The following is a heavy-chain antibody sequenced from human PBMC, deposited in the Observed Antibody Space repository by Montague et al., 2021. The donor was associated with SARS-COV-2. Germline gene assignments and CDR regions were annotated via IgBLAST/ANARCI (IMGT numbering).Heavy chain of an antibody. D-gene: IGHD4-11*01. CDR1: GSWNRGAD. V-gene: IGHV4-59*08. Sequence: SETLSLTCTVPGSWNRGADWNSTRLNSSNQVDWNADICYREGTNYNPSLTSRVTMSVDTSKNQFSLKVNSVTAADTAVYYCARHYSATLPAVYWGQGTMVTVSS. J-gene: IGHJ4*02. CDR3: ARHYSATLPAVY. CDR2: ICYREGT.